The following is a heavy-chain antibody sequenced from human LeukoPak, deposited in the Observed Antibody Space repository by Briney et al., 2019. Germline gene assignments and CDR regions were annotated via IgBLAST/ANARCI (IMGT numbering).Heavy chain of an antibody. CDR3: ARYPIRYYGGNGGGFDY. CDR2: INHSGST. CDR1: GVSFSGYY. D-gene: IGHD4-23*01. J-gene: IGHJ4*02. V-gene: IGHV4-34*01. Sequence: SETLSLTCAVYGVSFSGYYWSWIRQPPGKGLEWIGEINHSGSTNYNPSLKSRVTISVDTSKNQFSLKLSSVTAADTAVYYCARYPIRYYGGNGGGFDYWGPGTLVTVSS.